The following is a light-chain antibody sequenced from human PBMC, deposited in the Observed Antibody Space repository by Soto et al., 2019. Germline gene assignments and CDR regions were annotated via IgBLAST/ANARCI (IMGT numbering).Light chain of an antibody. Sequence: EIVLTQSPATLSLSPGERATLSCRASQSVSSYLAWYQQKPGQAPRLLIYDAYNRATGIPDRFSGSGSGTDFTLTISSLEPEDFAVYYCQQRSNWLTFGGGTKVEIK. CDR1: QSVSSY. V-gene: IGKV3-11*01. CDR2: DAY. CDR3: QQRSNWLT. J-gene: IGKJ4*01.